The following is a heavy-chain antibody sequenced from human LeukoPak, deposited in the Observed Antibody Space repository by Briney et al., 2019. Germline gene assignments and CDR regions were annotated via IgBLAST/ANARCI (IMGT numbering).Heavy chain of an antibody. CDR2: IIPIFGTA. CDR3: ARVVSGYCSGGSCLGGSNYYYYMDV. D-gene: IGHD2-15*01. J-gene: IGHJ6*03. V-gene: IGHV1-69*05. Sequence: GASVKVSCKASGGTFSSYAISWVRQAPGQGLEWMGGIIPIFGTANYAQKLQGRVTMTTDTSTSTAYMELRSLRSDDTAVYYCARVVSGYCSGGSCLGGSNYYYYMDVWGKGTTVTVSS. CDR1: GGTFSSYA.